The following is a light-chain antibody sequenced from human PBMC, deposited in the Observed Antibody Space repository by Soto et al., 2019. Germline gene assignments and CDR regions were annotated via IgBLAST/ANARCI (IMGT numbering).Light chain of an antibody. J-gene: IGKJ1*01. Sequence: GDRVTITCRASQSISSWLAWYQQKPGKAPNLLIYDASSLESGLPSRFSGSGSGTEFTLTISSLQPDDFATYYCQKYSSYSTFGQGTKVEIK. V-gene: IGKV1-5*01. CDR2: DAS. CDR3: QKYSSYST. CDR1: QSISSW.